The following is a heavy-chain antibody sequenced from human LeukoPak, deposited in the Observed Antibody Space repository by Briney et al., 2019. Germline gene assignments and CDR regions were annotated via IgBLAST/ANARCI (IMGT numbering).Heavy chain of an antibody. Sequence: GESLKISCKGSGYSFTSYWIGWVRQMPGKGLEWMGIIYPGDSDTRYGPSFQGQVTISADKSISTAYLQWSSLKASDTAMYYCARRTLRTGYSSSWYGAFDIWGQGTMVTVSS. CDR2: IYPGDSDT. CDR3: ARRTLRTGYSSSWYGAFDI. CDR1: GYSFTSYW. V-gene: IGHV5-51*01. J-gene: IGHJ3*02. D-gene: IGHD6-13*01.